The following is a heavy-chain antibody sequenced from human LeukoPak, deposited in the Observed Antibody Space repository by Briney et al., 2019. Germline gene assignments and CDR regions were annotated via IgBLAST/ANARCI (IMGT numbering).Heavy chain of an antibody. Sequence: QPGGSLRLSCAASGFTSSSYAMSWVRQAPGKGLEWVSGISGSGVSTYYADSVKGRFTISRDNAKNSLYLQMNSLRAEDTAVYYCARDSTDIVVVVAGHFDYWGQGTLVTVSS. J-gene: IGHJ4*02. V-gene: IGHV3-23*01. CDR2: ISGSGVST. CDR1: GFTSSSYA. D-gene: IGHD2-15*01. CDR3: ARDSTDIVVVVAGHFDY.